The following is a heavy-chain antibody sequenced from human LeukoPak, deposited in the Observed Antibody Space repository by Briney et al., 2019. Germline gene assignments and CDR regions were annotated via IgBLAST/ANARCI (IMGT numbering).Heavy chain of an antibody. CDR3: ARESGIVVVSYDAFDI. V-gene: IGHV3-30*02. Sequence: GGSLRLSCAASGFMFSSYGMRWARQAPGKGLGWVAFIWYDGSNKYYADSVKGRFTISRDNSKNTLYLQMNSLRAEDTAVYYCARESGIVVVSYDAFDIWGQGTMVTVSS. D-gene: IGHD3-22*01. CDR2: IWYDGSNK. CDR1: GFMFSSYG. J-gene: IGHJ3*02.